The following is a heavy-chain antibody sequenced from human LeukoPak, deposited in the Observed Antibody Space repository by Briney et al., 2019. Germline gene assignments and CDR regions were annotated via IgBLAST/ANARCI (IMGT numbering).Heavy chain of an antibody. J-gene: IGHJ5*02. CDR3: ARGGIAAARKNWFDP. Sequence: ASVKVSCKASGYTFTIYGISWVRQAPGQGLEWMGWISAYNGNTNYAQKLQGRVTMTTDTSTSTAYMELRSLRSDDTAVYYCARGGIAAARKNWFDPWGQGTLVTVSS. CDR1: GYTFTIYG. V-gene: IGHV1-18*01. D-gene: IGHD6-13*01. CDR2: ISAYNGNT.